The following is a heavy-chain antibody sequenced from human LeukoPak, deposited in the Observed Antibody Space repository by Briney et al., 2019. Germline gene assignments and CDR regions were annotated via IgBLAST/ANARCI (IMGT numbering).Heavy chain of an antibody. CDR2: IGSSGSTI. V-gene: IGHV3-11*01. Sequence: GGSLRLSCAASGFTFSDYYMSWLRQAPGKGLEWVSYIGSSGSTIYYADSVKGRFTISRDNAKNSLYLQMNSLRAEDTAVYYCARDGGGDSSGFYDYWGQGTLVTVSS. D-gene: IGHD3-22*01. CDR3: ARDGGGDSSGFYDY. J-gene: IGHJ4*02. CDR1: GFTFSDYY.